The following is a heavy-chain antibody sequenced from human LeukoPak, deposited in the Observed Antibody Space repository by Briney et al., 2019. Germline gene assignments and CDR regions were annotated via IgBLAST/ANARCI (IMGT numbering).Heavy chain of an antibody. CDR1: GFTFSNAW. V-gene: IGHV3-15*01. Sequence: GGSLRLSCAASGFTFSNAWMSWVRQAPGKGLEWVGHIKSKTDGGTTDYAAPVKGRFTISRDDSNNTLYLQMDSLKTEDTAVYYCTTEAGDDWGQGTLVTVSS. CDR3: TTEAGDD. J-gene: IGHJ4*02. CDR2: IKSKTDGGTT. D-gene: IGHD5-24*01.